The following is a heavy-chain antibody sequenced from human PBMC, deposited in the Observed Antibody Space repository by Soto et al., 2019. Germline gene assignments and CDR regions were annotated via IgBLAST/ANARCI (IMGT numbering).Heavy chain of an antibody. CDR3: ARRTDTAMITNWFDP. CDR2: INHSGST. D-gene: IGHD5-18*01. V-gene: IGHV4-34*01. Sequence: WETLSLTCAVYGGSLSNYYWNWIRQPPGKGLEWIGEINHSGSTNYNPSLKSRVTISVDTSKNQFSLKLSSVTAADTAVYYCARRTDTAMITNWFDPWGQGTLVTVSS. CDR1: GGSLSNYY. J-gene: IGHJ5*02.